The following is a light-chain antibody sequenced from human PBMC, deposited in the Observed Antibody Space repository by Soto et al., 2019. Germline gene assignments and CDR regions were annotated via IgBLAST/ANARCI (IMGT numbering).Light chain of an antibody. CDR1: QGISTW. J-gene: IGKJ1*01. CDR2: GAS. CDR3: QQYNRYPRT. V-gene: IGKV1D-16*01. Sequence: DIQMTQFPSSVFASVGDRVNITCRASQGISTWLAWYQQKPERAPKSLIYGASRLQSGVPPRFSGSGSETDFTLTISSLQPEDFATYYCQQYNRYPRTFGQGTKVEIK.